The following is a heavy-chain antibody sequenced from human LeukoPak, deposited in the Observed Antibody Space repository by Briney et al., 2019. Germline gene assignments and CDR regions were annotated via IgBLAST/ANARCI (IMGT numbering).Heavy chain of an antibody. D-gene: IGHD1-26*01. CDR1: GFTFSSYA. V-gene: IGHV3-23*01. J-gene: IGHJ3*02. CDR3: AKSRSGSYSYDAFDI. CDR2: ISGSST. Sequence: PGGSLRLSCAASGFTFSSYAMSWVRQAPGKGLEWVSGISGSSTYYADSVKGRFTISRDNSKNTLYLQMNSLRAEDTAVYYCAKSRSGSYSYDAFDIWGQGTMVTVSS.